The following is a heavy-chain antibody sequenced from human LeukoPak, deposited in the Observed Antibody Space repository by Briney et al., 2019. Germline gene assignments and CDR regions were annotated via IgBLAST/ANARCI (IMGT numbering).Heavy chain of an antibody. V-gene: IGHV3-23*01. CDR3: AHGAMYQLDY. Sequence: GGSLRLSCAASGFTFSSYSMNWVRQAPGKGLEWVSGIIGGGGSTYYADSVKGRFTISGDNSRNTLFLQMNSLRAEDTAVYYCAHGAMYQLDYWGQGTLVTVSS. CDR2: IIGGGGST. CDR1: GFTFSSYS. J-gene: IGHJ4*02. D-gene: IGHD2-2*01.